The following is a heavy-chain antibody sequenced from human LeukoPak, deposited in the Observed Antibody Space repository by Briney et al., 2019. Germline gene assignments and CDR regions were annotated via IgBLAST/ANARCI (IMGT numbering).Heavy chain of an antibody. CDR3: ARQSITTFGVPRGWFDP. Sequence: GESLKISCKGSGYSFTSYWIGWVRQMPGKGLEWMGIIYPGDSDTRYSPSFQGQVTISADKSISTAYLQWSSLKASDTAMYYCARQSITTFGVPRGWFDPWGQGTLVTVSS. CDR1: GYSFTSYW. J-gene: IGHJ5*02. V-gene: IGHV5-51*01. CDR2: IYPGDSDT. D-gene: IGHD3-3*01.